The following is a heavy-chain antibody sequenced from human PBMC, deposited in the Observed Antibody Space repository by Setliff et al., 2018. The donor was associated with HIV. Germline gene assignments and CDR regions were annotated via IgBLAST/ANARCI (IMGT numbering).Heavy chain of an antibody. CDR3: ARIFGDQGYYYGMDV. Sequence: SETLSLTCTVSGGSISSYYWSWIRQPPGKGLEWIGYIYYSGSTNYNPSLKSRVTISVDTSKNQFSLKLSSVIAADTTVYYCARIFGDQGYYYGMDVWGQGTTVTVSS. J-gene: IGHJ6*02. CDR2: IYYSGST. V-gene: IGHV4-59*01. D-gene: IGHD3-3*01. CDR1: GGSISSYY.